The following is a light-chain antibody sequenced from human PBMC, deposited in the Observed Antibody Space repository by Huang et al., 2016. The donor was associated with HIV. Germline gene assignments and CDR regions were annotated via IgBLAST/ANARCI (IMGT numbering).Light chain of an antibody. CDR1: QLINNY. CDR2: GAS. CDR3: QQTQGAPFT. V-gene: IGKV1-39*01. Sequence: DIQMTHSPFSLSASGGDRVTITCRASQLINNYLIWDQQKPGKAPRLLIHGASSAQHAVPSRCSGSGSRTDFTLTSSGLLPEDSATYYCQQTQGAPFTFRQGPNLGIK. J-gene: IGKJ2*01.